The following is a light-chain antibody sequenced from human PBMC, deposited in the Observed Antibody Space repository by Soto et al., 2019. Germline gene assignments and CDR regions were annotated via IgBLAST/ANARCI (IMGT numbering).Light chain of an antibody. CDR3: QQYNNWPPIT. V-gene: IGKV3-15*01. Sequence: EIVLTQSPATLSLSPGERVTLVCRGSQSVSIKLAWYQQKPGQAXRLLVYDTSTRATGIPARFSGSGAGTEFTLTTSSLQSEDFVAYYCQQYNNWPPITFGQGTRLEIK. CDR2: DTS. J-gene: IGKJ5*01. CDR1: QSVSIK.